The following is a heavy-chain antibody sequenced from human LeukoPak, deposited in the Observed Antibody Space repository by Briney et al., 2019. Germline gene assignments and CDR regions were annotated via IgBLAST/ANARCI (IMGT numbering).Heavy chain of an antibody. CDR3: AKLGDYVGTPLGY. CDR2: ISYDGSNK. CDR1: GFTFSSYG. V-gene: IGHV3-30*18. Sequence: GGSLRLSCAASGFTFSSYGMHWVRQAPGKGLEWVAVISYDGSNKYYADSVKGRFTISRDNSKNTLYLQMNSLRAEDTAVYYCAKLGDYVGTPLGYWGQGTLVTVSS. J-gene: IGHJ4*02. D-gene: IGHD4-23*01.